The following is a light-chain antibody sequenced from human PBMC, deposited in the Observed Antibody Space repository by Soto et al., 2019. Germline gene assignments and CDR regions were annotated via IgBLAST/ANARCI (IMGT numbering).Light chain of an antibody. Sequence: EIVLTQSPGTLSLSPGERAALSCGASQSVNNNYLAWYQQIPGQAPRLLIYGASSRASGIPDRFSGSGSGTDFTLTISSLELEDFAVYYCQQYGDSPYTFGQGTKLQIK. J-gene: IGKJ2*01. V-gene: IGKV3-20*01. CDR3: QQYGDSPYT. CDR2: GAS. CDR1: QSVNNNY.